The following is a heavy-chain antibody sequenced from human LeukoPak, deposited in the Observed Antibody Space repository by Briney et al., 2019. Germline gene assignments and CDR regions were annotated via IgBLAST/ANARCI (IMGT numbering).Heavy chain of an antibody. V-gene: IGHV3-53*01. Sequence: GGSLRLSCAASGFTVGSNYMSWVRQAPGKGLEWVSVIYAGGTTYSADSVKGRFTISRDNSKNTLYLQMNSLRAEDTAVYYCAKDPLGYCSSTSCLWGFDYWGQGTLVTVSS. CDR1: GFTVGSNY. D-gene: IGHD2-2*01. CDR2: IYAGGTT. J-gene: IGHJ4*02. CDR3: AKDPLGYCSSTSCLWGFDY.